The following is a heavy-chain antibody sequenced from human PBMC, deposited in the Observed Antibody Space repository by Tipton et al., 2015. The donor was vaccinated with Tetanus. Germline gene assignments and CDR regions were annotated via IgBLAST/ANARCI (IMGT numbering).Heavy chain of an antibody. CDR1: GGSISRGDYY. CDR3: ARDSPGIAVAAGGGAFDI. Sequence: TLSLTCSVSGGSISRGDYYWSWIRQPPGKGLEWIGNIYYSGSTYYNPSLKSRVTISEDTSKNQFSLKLTSVTAADTAVYYCARDSPGIAVAAGGGAFDIWGQGTMVTVSS. D-gene: IGHD6-19*01. J-gene: IGHJ3*02. CDR2: IYYSGST. V-gene: IGHV4-30-4*01.